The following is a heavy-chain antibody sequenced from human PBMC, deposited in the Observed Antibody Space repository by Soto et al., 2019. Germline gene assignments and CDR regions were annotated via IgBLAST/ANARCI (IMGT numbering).Heavy chain of an antibody. D-gene: IGHD1-26*01. V-gene: IGHV4-39*01. J-gene: IGHJ6*02. CDR2: IYYSGST. Sequence: ASETLSLTCTVSGGSISSSSYYWGWIRQPPGKGLEWIGSIYYSGSTYYNPSLKSRVTISVDTSKNQFSLKLSSVTAADTAVYYCARGIVGATYAYYYYYGMDVWGQGTTVTVSS. CDR3: ARGIVGATYAYYYYYGMDV. CDR1: GGSISSSSYY.